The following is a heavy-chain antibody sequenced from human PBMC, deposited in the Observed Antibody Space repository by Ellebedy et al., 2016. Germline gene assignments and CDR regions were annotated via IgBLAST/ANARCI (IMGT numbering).Heavy chain of an antibody. V-gene: IGHV3-23*01. D-gene: IGHD3-10*01. CDR3: AKDLGPFGAGVTLHY. Sequence: GESLKISXAASGFTFSSYAMSWVRQAPGKGLEWVSTISASGDATYYGDSVKGRFTISRDNSRNILYLQLNSLRAEDTAVYYCAKDLGPFGAGVTLHYWGQGTLVTVSS. CDR2: ISASGDAT. CDR1: GFTFSSYA. J-gene: IGHJ4*02.